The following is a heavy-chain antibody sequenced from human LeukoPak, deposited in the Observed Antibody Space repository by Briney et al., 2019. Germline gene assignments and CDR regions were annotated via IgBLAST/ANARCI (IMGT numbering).Heavy chain of an antibody. CDR2: FSGSGDST. CDR3: ARGLIVVDYYFDY. D-gene: IGHD2-15*01. Sequence: PGGSLRLSCAASGFTFSNYAMSWVRQAPGKGLEWVSVFSGSGDSTYYADSVKGRFTISRDNSKNTLYLQMNSLRAEDTAVYYCARGLIVVDYYFDYWGQGTLVTVSS. CDR1: GFTFSNYA. V-gene: IGHV3-23*01. J-gene: IGHJ4*02.